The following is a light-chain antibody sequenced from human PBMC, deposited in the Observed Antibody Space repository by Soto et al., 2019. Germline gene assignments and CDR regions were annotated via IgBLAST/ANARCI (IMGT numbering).Light chain of an antibody. CDR3: QEYNSAPWT. J-gene: IGKJ1*01. CDR2: DAS. Sequence: DIQMTRSPSSLSASVGDRVTITCRASQGISNFLAWYQQRPGNVPQLLIYDASTLHSGVPSRFSGSGSGTDFTLPISSLQPGDVAIYYCQEYNSAPWTFGQVTKVDIK. CDR1: QGISNF. V-gene: IGKV1-27*01.